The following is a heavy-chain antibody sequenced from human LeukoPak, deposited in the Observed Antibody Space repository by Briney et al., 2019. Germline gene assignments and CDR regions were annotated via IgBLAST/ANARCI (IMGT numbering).Heavy chain of an antibody. CDR3: ARDDGPVAAFDI. V-gene: IGHV3-48*03. CDR1: GFTFSSYE. CDR2: ISSSGSTI. Sequence: GGSLRLSCAASGFTFSSYEMNWVRQAPGKGLEWVSYISSSGSTIYYADSVKGRFTISRDNAKNSLYLQMNSLRAEDTAVYYCARDDGPVAAFDIWGQGTMVTVSS. J-gene: IGHJ3*02. D-gene: IGHD4-23*01.